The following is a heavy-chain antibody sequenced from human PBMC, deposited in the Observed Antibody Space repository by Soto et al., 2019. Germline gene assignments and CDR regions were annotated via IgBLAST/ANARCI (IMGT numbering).Heavy chain of an antibody. V-gene: IGHV3-30*18. CDR3: AKGRKGYCSGGSCYNYYYYYMDV. D-gene: IGHD2-15*01. CDR1: GFTFSSYG. J-gene: IGHJ6*03. CDR2: ISYDGSNK. Sequence: QVQLVESGGGVVQPGRSLRLSCAASGFTFSSYGMHWVRQAPGKGLEWVAVISYDGSNKYYADSVKGRFTISRDNSKNTLYLQMNSLRAEDTAVSYCAKGRKGYCSGGSCYNYYYYYMDVWGKGTTVTVSS.